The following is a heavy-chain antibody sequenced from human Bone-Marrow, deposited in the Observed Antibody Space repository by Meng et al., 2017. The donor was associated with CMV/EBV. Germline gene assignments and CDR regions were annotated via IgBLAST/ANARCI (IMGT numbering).Heavy chain of an antibody. CDR1: GYTFTSYY. D-gene: IGHD3-3*01. Sequence: ASVKVSCKASGYTFTSYYMHWVRQAPGQGLEWMGIINPSGGSTSYAQKFQGRVTMTRDTSTSTAYMELRSLRSDDTAVYYCARGGHDFWSGYTPYYYYGMDVWGQGTTVTVSS. CDR3: ARGGHDFWSGYTPYYYYGMDV. CDR2: INPSGGST. J-gene: IGHJ6*02. V-gene: IGHV1-46*01.